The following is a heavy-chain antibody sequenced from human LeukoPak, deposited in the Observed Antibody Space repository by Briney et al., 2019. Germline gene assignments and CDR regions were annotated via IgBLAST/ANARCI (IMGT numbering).Heavy chain of an antibody. CDR2: ISGSGGNT. CDR1: GFSFSSYA. J-gene: IGHJ4*02. V-gene: IGHV3-23*01. D-gene: IGHD3-10*01. Sequence: GGSLRLSCGASGFSFSSYAMSWVRQAPGKGLEWVSVISGSGGNTYYADSVKGRFTISRDNSKNTLYLQMNSLRAEDTAVYYCAKSVRGVIIGFDYWGQGTLVTVSS. CDR3: AKSVRGVIIGFDY.